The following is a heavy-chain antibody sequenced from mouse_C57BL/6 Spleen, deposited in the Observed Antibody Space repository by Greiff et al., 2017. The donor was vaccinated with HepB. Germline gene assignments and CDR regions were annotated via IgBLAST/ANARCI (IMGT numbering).Heavy chain of an antibody. J-gene: IGHJ3*01. Sequence: QVQLQQPGAELVMPGASVKLSCKASGYTFTSYWMHWVKQRPGQGLEWIGEIDPSDSYTNYNQKFKGKSTLTVDKSSSTADMQLSSLTSEDSAVYYCARRKAGGNYLFAYWGQGTLVTVSA. CDR1: GYTFTSYW. CDR3: ARRKAGGNYLFAY. CDR2: IDPSDSYT. V-gene: IGHV1-69*01. D-gene: IGHD2-1*01.